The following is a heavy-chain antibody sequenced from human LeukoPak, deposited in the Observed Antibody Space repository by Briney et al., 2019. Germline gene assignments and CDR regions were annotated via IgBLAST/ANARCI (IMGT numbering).Heavy chain of an antibody. CDR3: ARDKGDYDTSGSLFVF. D-gene: IGHD3-22*01. J-gene: IGHJ4*02. Sequence: GGSLRLSCAASGFTFSRYWMSWVRQAPRKGLEWVANIKQDGSEKYYVDSVKGRFAISRDNAKNSLYLQMNSLRAEDTAVYYCARDKGDYDTSGSLFVFGGQGTLVTVSS. CDR1: GFTFSRYW. CDR2: IKQDGSEK. V-gene: IGHV3-7*03.